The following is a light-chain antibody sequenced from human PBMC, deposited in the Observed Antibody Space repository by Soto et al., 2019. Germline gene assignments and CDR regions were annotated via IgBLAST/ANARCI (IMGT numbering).Light chain of an antibody. V-gene: IGLV6-57*04. CDR1: SGSIASNY. CDR2: EDN. Sequence: NFMLTQPHSVSESPGMTVTISCTRSSGSIASNYVQWYQQRPGSAPTTVIYEDNQRPSGVPDRFSGSIDSSSNSASLTISGLKTEDEADYYCQSYDSSNLHVVFGGGTKLTVL. J-gene: IGLJ2*01. CDR3: QSYDSSNLHVV.